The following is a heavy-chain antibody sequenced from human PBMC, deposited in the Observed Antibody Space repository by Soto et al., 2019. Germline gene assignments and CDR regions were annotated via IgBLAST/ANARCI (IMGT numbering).Heavy chain of an antibody. CDR3: GKGGGGDHGY. J-gene: IGHJ4*02. CDR2: ITITGDTT. V-gene: IGHV3-23*04. D-gene: IGHD2-21*02. Sequence: EVQLVESEGGLVQPGGSLRLSCEASGFIFTTSDMSWVRQAPGKGLEWISSITITGDTTHYADSVKGRFTISRDNSRNTVYLQMNSLRGDAPAVYYWGKGGGGDHGYWGQGTLVAVSS. CDR1: GFIFTTSD.